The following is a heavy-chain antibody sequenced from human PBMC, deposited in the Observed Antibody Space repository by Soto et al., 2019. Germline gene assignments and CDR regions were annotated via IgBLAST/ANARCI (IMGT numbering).Heavy chain of an antibody. V-gene: IGHV3-53*01. J-gene: IGHJ4*02. CDR2: IDSGGST. CDR3: AATYCGGDCYNDY. CDR1: GFTVSSNY. D-gene: IGHD2-21*02. Sequence: EVQLVESGGGLIQPGGSLRLSCAASGFTVSSNYMSWVRQAPGKGLEWVSVIDSGGSTYYAHSVKGRFTISRDNAKNTLYLQMNSLRAEDTAVYYCAATYCGGDCYNDYWGQGTLVTVSS.